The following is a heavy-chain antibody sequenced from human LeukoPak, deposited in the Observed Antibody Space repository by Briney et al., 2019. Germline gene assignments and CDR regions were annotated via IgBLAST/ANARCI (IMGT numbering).Heavy chain of an antibody. Sequence: GGSLRLSCAASGFTFSDAWMSWVRQVPGKGLEWVSSISSSSSYIYYADSVKGRFTISRDNAKNSLYLQMNSLRAEDTAVYYCARGCCSSTSCPEAFDIWGQGTMVTVSS. CDR1: GFTFSDAW. V-gene: IGHV3-21*01. CDR2: ISSSSSYI. J-gene: IGHJ3*02. D-gene: IGHD2-2*01. CDR3: ARGCCSSTSCPEAFDI.